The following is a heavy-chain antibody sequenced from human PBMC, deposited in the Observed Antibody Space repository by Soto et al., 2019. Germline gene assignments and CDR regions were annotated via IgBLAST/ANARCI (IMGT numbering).Heavy chain of an antibody. D-gene: IGHD4-17*01. CDR3: AKDYDYGSYYYAMDV. CDR1: GFIFDDYA. J-gene: IGHJ6*02. CDR2: ISWNSGRI. V-gene: IGHV3-9*01. Sequence: PGGSLRLSCAGSGFIFDDYAMYWVRQAPGKGLEWVSGISWNSGRIAYADTVKGRFTISRDNAKKSLYLQMNSLRAEDTAFYYCAKDYDYGSYYYAMDVWGQGTTVTV.